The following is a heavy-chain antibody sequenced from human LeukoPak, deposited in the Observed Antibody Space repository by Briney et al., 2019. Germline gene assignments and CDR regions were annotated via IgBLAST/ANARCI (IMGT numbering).Heavy chain of an antibody. CDR1: GGTFSSYA. Sequence: SVKVSCKASGGTFSSYAISWVRQAPGQGLEWMGRIIPILGIANYAQKFQGRVTITADKSTSTAYMELSSLRSEDTAVYYCASQPGETRYSYARGIWFDPWGQGTLVTVSS. V-gene: IGHV1-69*04. J-gene: IGHJ5*02. CDR2: IIPILGIA. CDR3: ASQPGETRYSYARGIWFDP. D-gene: IGHD5-18*01.